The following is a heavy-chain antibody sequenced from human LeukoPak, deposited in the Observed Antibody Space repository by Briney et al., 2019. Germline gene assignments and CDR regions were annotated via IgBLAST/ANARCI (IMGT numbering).Heavy chain of an antibody. D-gene: IGHD2-15*01. Sequence: ASVKVSCKASGYTFTSCYMHWVRQAPGQGLEWMGIINPSSGSTSYAQKFQGRVTMTRDTSTSTVYMELSSLRSEDTAVYYCARDLGIVVVVAATPGVDYWGQGTPVTVSS. CDR1: GYTFTSCY. CDR2: INPSSGST. CDR3: ARDLGIVVVVAATPGVDY. V-gene: IGHV1-46*01. J-gene: IGHJ4*02.